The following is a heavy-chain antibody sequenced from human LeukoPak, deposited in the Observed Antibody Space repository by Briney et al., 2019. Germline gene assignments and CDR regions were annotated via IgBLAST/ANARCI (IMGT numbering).Heavy chain of an antibody. CDR3: AGEVAGTNNWFDP. Sequence: ASVKVSCKASGYTFTSYYMHWVRQAPGQGLEWMGTINPSGGSTSYAQKFQGRVTMTRDTSTSAVYMELSSLRSEDTAVYYCAGEVAGTNNWFDPWGQGTLVTVSS. CDR1: GYTFTSYY. CDR2: INPSGGST. V-gene: IGHV1-46*01. J-gene: IGHJ5*02. D-gene: IGHD6-19*01.